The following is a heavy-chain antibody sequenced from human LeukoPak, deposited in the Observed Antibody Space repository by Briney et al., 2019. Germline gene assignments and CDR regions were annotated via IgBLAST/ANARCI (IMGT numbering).Heavy chain of an antibody. CDR3: ARHSGIRMVGATDYHYGMDV. V-gene: IGHV3-23*01. J-gene: IGHJ6*02. CDR1: GFTFSSYA. Sequence: GSLRLSCAASGFTFSSYAMSWVRQAPGKGLEWVSAISGSGGSTYYADSVKGRFTISRDNSKNTLYLQMNSLRAEDTAVYYCARHSGIRMVGATDYHYGMDVWGQGTTVTVSS. CDR2: ISGSGGST. D-gene: IGHD1-26*01.